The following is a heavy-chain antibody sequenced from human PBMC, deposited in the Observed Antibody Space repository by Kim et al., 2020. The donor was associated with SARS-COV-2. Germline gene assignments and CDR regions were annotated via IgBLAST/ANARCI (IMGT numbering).Heavy chain of an antibody. CDR2: INHSGST. D-gene: IGHD1-26*01. V-gene: IGHV4-34*01. Sequence: SETLSLTCAVYGGSFSGYYWSWIRQPPGKGLEWIGEINHSGSTNYNPSLKSRVTISVDTSKNQFSLKLSSVTAADTAVYYCARFCPYSGSYSGYYYYGMDVWGQGTTVTVSS. CDR3: ARFCPYSGSYSGYYYYGMDV. CDR1: GGSFSGYY. J-gene: IGHJ6*02.